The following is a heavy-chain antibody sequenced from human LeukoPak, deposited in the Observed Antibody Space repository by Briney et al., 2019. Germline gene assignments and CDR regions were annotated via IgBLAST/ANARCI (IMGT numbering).Heavy chain of an antibody. J-gene: IGHJ4*02. V-gene: IGHV1-69*04. CDR2: IIPILGIA. CDR1: GGTFSSYA. D-gene: IGHD3-9*01. Sequence: GASVKVSCKASGGTFSSYAISWVRQAPGQGLEWMGRIIPILGIANYAQKFQGRVTITADKSTSTAYMELSSLRSEDTAVYYCAREPKGLRYLLDYWGQGTLVAVSS. CDR3: AREPKGLRYLLDY.